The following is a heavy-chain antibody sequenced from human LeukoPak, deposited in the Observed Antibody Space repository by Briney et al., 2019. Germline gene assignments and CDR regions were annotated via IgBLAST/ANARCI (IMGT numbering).Heavy chain of an antibody. CDR3: ARDFTDYYGMDV. J-gene: IGHJ6*02. CDR2: IYYSGST. CDR1: GGSISSGEYY. V-gene: IGHV4-30-4*01. Sequence: SQTLSLTCTVSGGSISSGEYYWSWIRQPPGKGLEWIGYIYYSGSTYYNPSLKSRVTISVDTSKNQFSLKLSSVTAADTAVYYCARDFTDYYGMDVWGQGTTVTVSS.